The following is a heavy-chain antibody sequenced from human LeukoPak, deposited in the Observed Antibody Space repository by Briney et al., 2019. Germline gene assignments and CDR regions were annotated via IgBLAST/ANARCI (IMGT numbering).Heavy chain of an antibody. D-gene: IGHD2-2*01. V-gene: IGHV3-7*03. Sequence: PGRSLTLSCAASGFTFSTYGMHWVRQAPGKGLEWVANIKQDGSEKYYVDSVKGRFTISRDNAKNSLYLQMNSLRAEDTAVYYCAREPPESYHFDYWGQGTLVTVSS. J-gene: IGHJ4*02. CDR1: GFTFSTYG. CDR3: AREPPESYHFDY. CDR2: IKQDGSEK.